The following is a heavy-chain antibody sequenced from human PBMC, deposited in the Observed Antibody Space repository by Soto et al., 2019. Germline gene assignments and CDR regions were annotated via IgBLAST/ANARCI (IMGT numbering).Heavy chain of an antibody. CDR2: FDPEYGKT. D-gene: IGHD3-3*01. V-gene: IGHV1-24*01. J-gene: IGHJ6*02. CDR3: ARDRVTIFGAHYGMDV. Sequence: ASVKVSCKVSGRTLSEISIHWVRQAPGRGPEWMGGFDPEYGKTTYAQKFQGRFTMTEDTSTDTAYTELSSLRSEDTAVYYCARDRVTIFGAHYGMDVWGQGTTVTVSS. CDR1: GRTLSEIS.